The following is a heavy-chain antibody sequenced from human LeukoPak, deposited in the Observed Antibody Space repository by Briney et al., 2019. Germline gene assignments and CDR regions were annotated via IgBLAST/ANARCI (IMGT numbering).Heavy chain of an antibody. J-gene: IGHJ4*02. CDR2: ISSSSSYI. Sequence: PGGSLKLSCEASGFTFSSYSMNWVRQAPGKGLEWVSSISSSSSYIYYADSVKGRFTISRDNAKNSLYLQMNSLRAEDTAVYYCAREYYDFWSGYYPPYYFDYWGQGTLVTVSS. V-gene: IGHV3-21*01. D-gene: IGHD3-3*01. CDR1: GFTFSSYS. CDR3: AREYYDFWSGYYPPYYFDY.